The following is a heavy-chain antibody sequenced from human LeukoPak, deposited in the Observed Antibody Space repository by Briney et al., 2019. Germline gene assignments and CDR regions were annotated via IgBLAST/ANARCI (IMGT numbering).Heavy chain of an antibody. CDR2: IYYSGRT. V-gene: IGHV4-59*01. J-gene: IGHJ4*02. Sequence: SETLSLTCTVSGGSISSYYWSWIRQPPGKGLEWIGYIYYSGRTNYNPSLKSRVTISVDTSKNQFSLKLSSVTAADTAVYYCARGGATVQSYYFDYWGQGTLVTVSS. D-gene: IGHD1-1*01. CDR3: ARGGATVQSYYFDY. CDR1: GGSISSYY.